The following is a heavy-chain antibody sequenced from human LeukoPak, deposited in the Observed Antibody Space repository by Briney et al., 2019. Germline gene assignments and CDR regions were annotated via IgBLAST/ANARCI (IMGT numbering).Heavy chain of an antibody. D-gene: IGHD2-15*01. CDR2: IYYSGST. Sequence: PSETLSLTCTVSGASVSGSAYYWGWIRQPPGKGLEWNGNIYYSGSTYYNPSLKSRVTISVDTSKNQFSLKLSSVTAADTAVYYCARLRGLGPSDAFDIWGQGTMVTVSS. V-gene: IGHV4-39*01. CDR3: ARLRGLGPSDAFDI. CDR1: GASVSGSAYY. J-gene: IGHJ3*02.